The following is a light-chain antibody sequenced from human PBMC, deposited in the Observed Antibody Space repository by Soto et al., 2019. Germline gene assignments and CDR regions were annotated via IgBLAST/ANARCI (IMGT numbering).Light chain of an antibody. CDR1: SSDVGSYNL. V-gene: IGLV2-23*02. CDR3: CSHAGTSSYV. CDR2: EVS. Sequence: QSALTQPASVSGSPGQSITISCTGTSSDVGSYNLVSWYQQHPGKAPKLMIYEVSKRPSGVSNRFSGSKSGNTASLTISGLQAEDEADYYCCSHAGTSSYVFGTGTKLPVL. J-gene: IGLJ1*01.